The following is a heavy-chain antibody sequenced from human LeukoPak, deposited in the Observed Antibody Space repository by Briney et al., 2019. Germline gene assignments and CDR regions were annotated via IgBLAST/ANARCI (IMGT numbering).Heavy chain of an antibody. V-gene: IGHV1-69*13. D-gene: IGHD2-2*01. CDR3: AARSKWGSPSPFDY. Sequence: ASVKVSCKASGGTFSSYAISWVRQAPGQGLEWMGGIITIFGTANYAQKFQGRVTITADESTSTAYMELSSLRSEDTAVYYCAARSKWGSPSPFDYWGQGTLVTVSS. CDR1: GGTFSSYA. J-gene: IGHJ4*02. CDR2: IITIFGTA.